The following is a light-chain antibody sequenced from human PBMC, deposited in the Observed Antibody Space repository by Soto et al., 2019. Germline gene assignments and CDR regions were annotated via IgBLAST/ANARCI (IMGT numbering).Light chain of an antibody. CDR2: RNN. Sequence: QSVLTQPPSASGTPGQRVTISCSGSSSNIGSNYVYWYQQRPGTAPKLLIYRNNQRPSGVPDRFSDSKSGTSASLAISGLRSEDEADYYCAAWDDSGSGPGVVFGGGTKLTVL. V-gene: IGLV1-47*01. CDR1: SSNIGSNY. J-gene: IGLJ2*01. CDR3: AAWDDSGSGPGVV.